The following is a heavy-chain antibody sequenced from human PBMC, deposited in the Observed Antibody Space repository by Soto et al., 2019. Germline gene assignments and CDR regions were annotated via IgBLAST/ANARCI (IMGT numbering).Heavy chain of an antibody. V-gene: IGHV3-7*01. CDR3: ARSDVARGHGSNAGQ. CDR2: IHQDGSEK. CDR1: GFSFSYYW. D-gene: IGHD3-10*01. J-gene: IGHJ4*02. Sequence: EVQVVESGGGLVQPGGSLRLSCAASGFSFSYYWMSWVRQAPGNGLEWLANIHQDGSEKYYVDSVKGRFTISRDNAKTSLYLQMDSLRVEDTAVYYCARSDVARGHGSNAGQWGQGTLVTVSS.